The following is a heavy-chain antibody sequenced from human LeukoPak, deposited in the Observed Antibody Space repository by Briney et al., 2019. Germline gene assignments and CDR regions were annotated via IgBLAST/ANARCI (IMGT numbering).Heavy chain of an antibody. CDR1: GFTFSSYA. D-gene: IGHD4-17*01. V-gene: IGHV3-30*04. CDR2: ISYDGSNK. Sequence: PGGSLRLSCAASGFTFSSYAMHWVRQAPGKGLEWVAVISYDGSNKYYADSVKGRFTISRDNSKNTLYLQMNSLRAEDTAVYYCARDPSRLRYYYYYMDVWGEGTTVTVSS. CDR3: ARDPSRLRYYYYYMDV. J-gene: IGHJ6*03.